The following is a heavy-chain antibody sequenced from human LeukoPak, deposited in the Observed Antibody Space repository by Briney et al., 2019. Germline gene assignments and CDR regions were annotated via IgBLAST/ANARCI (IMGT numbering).Heavy chain of an antibody. CDR3: ARDSAEVYAIFDY. J-gene: IGHJ4*02. Sequence: ASVKVSCKAPGYTFTGYYMHWVRQAPGQGLEWMGWINPNSGGTNYAQKFQGRVTMTRDTSISTAYMELSRLRSDDTAVYYCARDSAEVYAIFDYWGQGTLVTVSS. V-gene: IGHV1-2*02. D-gene: IGHD2-8*01. CDR2: INPNSGGT. CDR1: GYTFTGYY.